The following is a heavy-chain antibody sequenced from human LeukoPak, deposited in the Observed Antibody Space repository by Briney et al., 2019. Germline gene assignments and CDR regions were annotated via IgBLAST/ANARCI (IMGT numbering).Heavy chain of an antibody. J-gene: IGHJ6*03. CDR2: IYTSGST. CDR3: ARHGHDFWSGHLDTNYYYYYMDV. Sequence: PSETLSLTCTVSGGSISSYYWSWIRQPPGKGLEWIGYIYTSGSTNYNPSLKSRVTISVDTSKNQFSLKLSSVTAADTAVYYCARHGHDFWSGHLDTNYYYYYMDVWGKGTTVTVSS. D-gene: IGHD3-3*01. V-gene: IGHV4-4*09. CDR1: GGSISSYY.